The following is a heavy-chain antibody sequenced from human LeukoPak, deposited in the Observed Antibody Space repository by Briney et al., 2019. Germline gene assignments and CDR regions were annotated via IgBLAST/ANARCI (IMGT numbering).Heavy chain of an antibody. J-gene: IGHJ5*02. CDR3: ARMSYYDSSGDNWFDP. CDR1: GYTFTSYG. V-gene: IGHV1-18*01. Sequence: ASVKVSCKASGYTFTSYGISWVRQAPGQGLEWMGWMSAYNGNTNYAQKLQGRVTVTTDTSTSTAYMELSSLRSEDTAVYYCARMSYYDSSGDNWFDPWGQGTLVTVSS. CDR2: MSAYNGNT. D-gene: IGHD3-22*01.